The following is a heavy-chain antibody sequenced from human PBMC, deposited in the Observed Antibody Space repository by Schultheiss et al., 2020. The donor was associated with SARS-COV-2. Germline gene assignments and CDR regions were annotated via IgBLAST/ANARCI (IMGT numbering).Heavy chain of an antibody. Sequence: GGSLRLSCAASGFDFNTYAMNWVRQPPGKGLEWVSVIGSPDETYYADSVRGRFTISRDDSRHILYLQMNSLRAEDTAVYYCARVLGYGGKDDYWGQGTLVTVSS. CDR1: GFDFNTYA. CDR2: IGSPDET. D-gene: IGHD4-23*01. J-gene: IGHJ4*02. CDR3: ARVLGYGGKDDY. V-gene: IGHV3-23*01.